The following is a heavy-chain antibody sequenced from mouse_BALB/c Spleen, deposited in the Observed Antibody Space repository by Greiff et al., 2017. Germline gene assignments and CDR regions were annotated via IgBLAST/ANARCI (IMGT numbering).Heavy chain of an antibody. CDR3: ARYGNGAMDY. V-gene: IGHV7-3*02. CDR1: GFTFTDYY. J-gene: IGHJ4*01. CDR2: IRNKANGYTT. D-gene: IGHD2-1*01. Sequence: EVKLVESGGGLVQPGGSLRLSCATSGFTFTDYYMSWVRQPPGKALEWLGFIRNKANGYTTEYSASVKGRFTISRDNSQSILDLQMNTLRAEDSATYYCARYGNGAMDYWGQGTSVTVSS.